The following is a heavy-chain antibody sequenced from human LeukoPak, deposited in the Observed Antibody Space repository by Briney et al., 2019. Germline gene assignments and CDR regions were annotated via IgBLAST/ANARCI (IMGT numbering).Heavy chain of an antibody. V-gene: IGHV3-48*02. Sequence: GGSLRLSCAASGFTFSNSWLHWVRQAPGKGLEWVSHISSSGSAKYYADSVKGRFTISRDNAKNSLYLQMNSLRDEDTAVFYCASGSGHWGQGTLVTVSS. CDR3: ASGSGH. D-gene: IGHD2-2*03. J-gene: IGHJ4*02. CDR1: GFTFSNSW. CDR2: ISSSGSAK.